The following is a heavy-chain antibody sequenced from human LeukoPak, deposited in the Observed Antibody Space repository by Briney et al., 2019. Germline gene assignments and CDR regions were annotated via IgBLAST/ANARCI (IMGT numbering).Heavy chain of an antibody. CDR3: ARDPEAYDYVWGSYRYCDY. CDR2: ISSSSSYI. CDR1: GFTFSSYS. J-gene: IGHJ4*02. V-gene: IGHV3-21*01. D-gene: IGHD3-16*02. Sequence: GGSLRLSCAASGFTFSSYSMNWVRQAPGKGLEWVSSISSSSSYIYYADSVKGRFTISRDNAKNSLYLQMNSLRAEDTAACYCARDPEAYDYVWGSYRYCDYWGQGTLVTVSS.